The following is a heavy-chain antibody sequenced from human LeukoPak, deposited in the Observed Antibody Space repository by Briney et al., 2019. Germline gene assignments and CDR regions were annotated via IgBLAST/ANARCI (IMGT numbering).Heavy chain of an antibody. V-gene: IGHV1-46*01. CDR3: ARALYNIPSYFAVVDAFDI. D-gene: IGHD2-21*01. CDR2: INPSGGST. CDR1: GYTFTSYY. J-gene: IGHJ3*02. Sequence: ASVTVSCKASGYTFTSYYMHWVRQAPGQGLEWMGIINPSGGSTSYAQKFQGRVTMTRDTSTSTVYMELSSLRSEDTAVYYCARALYNIPSYFAVVDAFDIWGQGTMVTVSS.